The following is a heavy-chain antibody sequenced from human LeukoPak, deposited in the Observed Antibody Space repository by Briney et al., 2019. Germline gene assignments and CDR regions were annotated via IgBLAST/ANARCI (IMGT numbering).Heavy chain of an antibody. J-gene: IGHJ4*02. CDR3: ARSEAPETYYDYVWGSYRPSSYYFDY. CDR2: IYYSGST. D-gene: IGHD3-16*02. V-gene: IGHV4-59*01. CDR1: GGSISSYY. Sequence: PSETLSLTCTVSGGSISSYYWSWIRQPPGKGLEWIGYIYYSGSTNYNPSLKSRVTISVDTSKNQFSLKLSSVTAADTAVYYCARSEAPETYYDYVWGSYRPSSYYFDYWGQGTLVTVSS.